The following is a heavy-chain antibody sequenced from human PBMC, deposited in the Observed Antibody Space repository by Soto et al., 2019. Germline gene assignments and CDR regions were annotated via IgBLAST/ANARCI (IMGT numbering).Heavy chain of an antibody. CDR2: ISGSGGST. Sequence: GSLRLAGSASGFTFSSYAMSWVRQAPGKGLEWVSAISGSGGSTYYADSVKGRFTISRDNSKNTLYLQMNSLRAEDTAVYYCAKDLLTPFDYWGQGTLVTVSS. V-gene: IGHV3-23*01. J-gene: IGHJ4*02. CDR3: AKDLLTPFDY. D-gene: IGHD2-8*01. CDR1: GFTFSSYA.